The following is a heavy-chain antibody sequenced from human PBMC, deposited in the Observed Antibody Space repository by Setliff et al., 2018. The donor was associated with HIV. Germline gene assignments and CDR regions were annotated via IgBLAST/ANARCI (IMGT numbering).Heavy chain of an antibody. Sequence: ASVKVSCKASGYTFTGYYMHWVRQAPGQGLEWMGWMNPNSGVSGYAQKFQGRVTMTRDTSISTAYMELSSLTSEDTGVYYCASGKGVGGVIITGGLDVWGKGTTVTVSS. CDR3: ASGKGVGGVIITGGLDV. D-gene: IGHD3-10*01. J-gene: IGHJ6*04. CDR2: MNPNSGVS. CDR1: GYTFTGYY. V-gene: IGHV1-8*02.